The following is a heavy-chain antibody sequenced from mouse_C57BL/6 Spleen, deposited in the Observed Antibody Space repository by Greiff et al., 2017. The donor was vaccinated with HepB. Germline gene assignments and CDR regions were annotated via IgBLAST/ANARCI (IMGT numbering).Heavy chain of an antibody. CDR2: IDPSDSET. D-gene: IGHD2-5*01. Sequence: QVQLQQPGAELVRPGSSVKLSCKASGYTFTSYWMHWVKQRPIQGLEWIGNIDPSDSETHYNQKFKDKATLTVDKSSSTAYMQLSSLTSEDSAVYYCARSDYSNSWFAYWGQGTLVTVSA. CDR3: ARSDYSNSWFAY. CDR1: GYTFTSYW. J-gene: IGHJ3*01. V-gene: IGHV1-52*01.